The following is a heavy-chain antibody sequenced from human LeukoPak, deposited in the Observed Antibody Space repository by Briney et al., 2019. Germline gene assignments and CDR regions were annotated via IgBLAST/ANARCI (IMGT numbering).Heavy chain of an antibody. J-gene: IGHJ4*02. Sequence: SETLSLTCVVYGGSFSGYYWSWIRQPPGKGLEWIGEINHSGSTNYNPSLKSRVTISVDTSKNQFSLKLSSVTAADTAVYYCARRDSRLSYDYWAPGTLVTVS. V-gene: IGHV4-34*01. CDR2: INHSGST. CDR3: ARRDSRLSYDY. CDR1: GGSFSGYY.